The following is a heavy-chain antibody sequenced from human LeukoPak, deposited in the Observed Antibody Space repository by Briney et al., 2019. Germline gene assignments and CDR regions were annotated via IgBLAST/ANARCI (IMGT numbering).Heavy chain of an antibody. CDR1: GFTFSNYA. D-gene: IGHD6-6*01. CDR2: ISGSGGST. Sequence: GGSLRLSCAASGFTFSNYAMNWVRQAPGKGLEWVSAISGSGGSTYYADSVKGRFTISRDNSKNTLYLQMNSLRAEDTAVYYCAKVTYSSSSAGWFDPWGQGTLVTVSS. V-gene: IGHV3-23*01. CDR3: AKVTYSSSSAGWFDP. J-gene: IGHJ5*02.